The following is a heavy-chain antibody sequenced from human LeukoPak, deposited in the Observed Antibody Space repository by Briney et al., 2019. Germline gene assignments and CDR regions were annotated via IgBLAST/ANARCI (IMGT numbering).Heavy chain of an antibody. J-gene: IGHJ4*02. CDR3: AETGPTDF. CDR2: ISHDGTNI. Sequence: GRSLRLSCAASGFTFSSYGMHWVRQAPGEGLEWVAAISHDGTNIHYAESVKGRFTISRDNSKNMLYLQMNSLRAEDTALYYCAETGPTDFWGQGTLVTVSS. D-gene: IGHD3-9*01. V-gene: IGHV3-30*03. CDR1: GFTFSSYG.